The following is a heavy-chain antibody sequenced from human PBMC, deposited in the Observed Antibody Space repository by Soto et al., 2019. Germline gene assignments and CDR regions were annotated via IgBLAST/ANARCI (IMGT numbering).Heavy chain of an antibody. J-gene: IGHJ3*02. Sequence: GGSLRLSCAASGFTFSSYAMSWVRQAPGKGLEWVSAISGSGGSTYYADSVKGRFTISRDNSKNTLYLQMNSLRAEDTAVYYCAKDLLYGSMAVAGAFDIWGQGTMVTVSS. CDR3: AKDLLYGSMAVAGAFDI. D-gene: IGHD6-19*01. CDR2: ISGSGGST. V-gene: IGHV3-23*01. CDR1: GFTFSSYA.